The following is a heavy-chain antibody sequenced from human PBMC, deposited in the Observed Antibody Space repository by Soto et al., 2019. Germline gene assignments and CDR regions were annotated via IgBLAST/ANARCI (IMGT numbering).Heavy chain of an antibody. J-gene: IGHJ4*02. D-gene: IGHD2-15*01. Sequence: GGSLRLSCAASGFTFSTYAMSWVRQAPGKGLEWVSVIGDDPGRAYYADSVKGRFTISRDNAKNSLYLQMNSLRAEDTAVYYCARDLAEGYCSGGSCYSANHFDYWGQGTLVTVSS. CDR3: ARDLAEGYCSGGSCYSANHFDY. V-gene: IGHV3-23*01. CDR1: GFTFSTYA. CDR2: IGDDPGRA.